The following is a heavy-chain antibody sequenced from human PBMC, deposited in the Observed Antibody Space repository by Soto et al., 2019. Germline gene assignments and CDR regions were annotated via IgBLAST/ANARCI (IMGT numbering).Heavy chain of an antibody. J-gene: IGHJ6*02. CDR1: GGSISSYY. CDR2: IYYSGST. D-gene: IGHD3-16*01. CDR3: ASSPWGYYYYYYGMDV. V-gene: IGHV4-59*01. Sequence: SETLSLTCTVSGGSISSYYWSWIRQPPGKGLEWIGYIYYSGSTNYNPSLKSRVTISVDTSKNQFSLKLSSVTAADTAVYYCASSPWGYYYYYYGMDVWGQGTTVTVSS.